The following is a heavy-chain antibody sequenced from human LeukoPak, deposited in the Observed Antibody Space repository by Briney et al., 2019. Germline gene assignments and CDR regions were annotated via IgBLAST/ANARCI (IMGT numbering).Heavy chain of an antibody. CDR3: ARHGLWFGFFDY. Sequence: PSETLSLTCAVYGGSFSGYYWSWIRQPPGKGLEWIGEINHSGSTNYNPSLKSRVTISVDTSKNQFSLKLSSVTAADTAVYYCARHGLWFGFFDYWGQGTLVTVSS. D-gene: IGHD3-10*01. CDR1: GGSFSGYY. V-gene: IGHV4-34*01. J-gene: IGHJ4*02. CDR2: INHSGST.